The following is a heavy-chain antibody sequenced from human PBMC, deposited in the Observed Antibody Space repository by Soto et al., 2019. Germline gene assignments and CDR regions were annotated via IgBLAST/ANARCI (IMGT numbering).Heavy chain of an antibody. D-gene: IGHD5-12*01. V-gene: IGHV3-30*03. J-gene: IGHJ4*02. CDR3: ARGHDIVATEIDY. CDR2: ISYDGSNK. Sequence: PGGSLRLSCAASGFTFSSYGMHWVRQAPGKGLEWVAVISYDGSNKYYADSVKGRFTISRDNSKNTLYLQMNSLRAADTAVYYCARGHDIVATEIDYWGQGTLVTVSS. CDR1: GFTFSSYG.